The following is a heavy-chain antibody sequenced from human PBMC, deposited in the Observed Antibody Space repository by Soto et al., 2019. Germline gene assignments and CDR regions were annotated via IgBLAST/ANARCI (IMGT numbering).Heavy chain of an antibody. Sequence: SETLSLTCTVSGGSISSRSYYWGWIRQPPXKGLEWIGSIYYSGSTYYNPSLKSRVTISVDTTKNQFSLKLSSVTAADTAVYYCARVYSSSSYYYYGMDVWGQGTTVTVSS. V-gene: IGHV4-39*01. D-gene: IGHD6-6*01. CDR2: IYYSGST. CDR1: GGSISSRSYY. CDR3: ARVYSSSSYYYYGMDV. J-gene: IGHJ6*02.